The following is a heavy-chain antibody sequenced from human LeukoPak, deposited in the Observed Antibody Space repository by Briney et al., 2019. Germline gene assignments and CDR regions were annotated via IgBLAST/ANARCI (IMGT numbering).Heavy chain of an antibody. V-gene: IGHV1-18*01. CDR3: ARVLGYYGSGEGGFDP. CDR2: IGAYNGNT. J-gene: IGHJ5*02. CDR1: GYTFTSYG. Sequence: ASVKVSCKASGYTFTSYGISWVRQAPGQGLEWMGWIGAYNGNTNYAQKLQGRVTMTTDTSTSTAYMELSSLRSEDTAVYYCARVLGYYGSGEGGFDPWGQGTLVTVSS. D-gene: IGHD3-10*01.